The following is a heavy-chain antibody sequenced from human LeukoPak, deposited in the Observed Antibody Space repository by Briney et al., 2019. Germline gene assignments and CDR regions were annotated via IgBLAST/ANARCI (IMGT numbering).Heavy chain of an antibody. D-gene: IGHD1-26*01. J-gene: IGHJ4*02. CDR3: ARAGLGTYYGTYYFDY. Sequence: SETLSLTCTVSGGSISSSSYYWGWIRQPPGKGPEWIGSIYYSGSTYYNPSLKSRVTISVDTSKNQFSLKLSSVTAAGTAVCYCARAGLGTYYGTYYFDYWGQGTLVTVSS. CDR1: GGSISSSSYY. CDR2: IYYSGST. V-gene: IGHV4-39*01.